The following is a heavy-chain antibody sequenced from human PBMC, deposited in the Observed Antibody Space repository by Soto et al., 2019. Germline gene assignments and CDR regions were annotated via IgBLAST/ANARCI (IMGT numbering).Heavy chain of an antibody. J-gene: IGHJ4*02. Sequence: QVQLQESGPGLVKPSETLSLTCTVSGGSITGYYWSWIRQPPGKGLEWIGYIYYSGSTNYNPSLRSRLTIRVDPSKNVYTRRRSSVTAADTAGYYCARSRGIVARAFDYWGRGILFTIPS. V-gene: IGHV4-59*01. D-gene: IGHD2-21*01. CDR3: ARSRGIVARAFDY. CDR2: IYYSGST. CDR1: GGSITGYY.